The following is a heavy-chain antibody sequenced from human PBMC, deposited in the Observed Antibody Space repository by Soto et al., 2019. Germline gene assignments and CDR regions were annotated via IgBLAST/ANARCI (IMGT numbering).Heavy chain of an antibody. Sequence: GGSLRLSCAPSGFTFSSYGMHLVRRAPGKGLEWVSAIAYDGSNKYYADSVKGRFTISRDNSKNTLYLQMNSLRAEDTAVYYCAKPRIECGGDCYAEYFQHWGQGTLVTVSS. D-gene: IGHD2-21*02. CDR2: IAYDGSNK. V-gene: IGHV3-30*18. CDR1: GFTFSSYG. CDR3: AKPRIECGGDCYAEYFQH. J-gene: IGHJ1*01.